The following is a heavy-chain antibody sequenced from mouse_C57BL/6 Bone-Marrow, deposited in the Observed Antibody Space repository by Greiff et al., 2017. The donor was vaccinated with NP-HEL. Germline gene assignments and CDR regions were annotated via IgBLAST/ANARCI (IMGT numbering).Heavy chain of an antibody. V-gene: IGHV1-15*01. CDR1: GYTFTDYE. D-gene: IGHD1-1*01. J-gene: IGHJ2*01. CDR3: TRHGSRGFDY. CDR2: IDPETGGT. Sequence: VQLQESGAELVRPGASVTLSCKASGYTFTDYEMHWVKQTPVHGLEWIGAIDPETGGTAYNQKFKGKAILTADKSSSTAYMELRSLTSGDSAVYYCTRHGSRGFDYWGQGTTLTVSS.